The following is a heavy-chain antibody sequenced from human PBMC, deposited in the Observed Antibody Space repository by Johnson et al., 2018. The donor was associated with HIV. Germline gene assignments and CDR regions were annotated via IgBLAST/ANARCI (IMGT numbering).Heavy chain of an antibody. D-gene: IGHD6-13*01. CDR2: ISYDGSSK. J-gene: IGHJ3*02. CDR3: AKVAVATAAGGVALDI. Sequence: QMQLVESGGGVVQPGRSLRLSCAASGFTFSSYAMHWVRQAPGKGLEWVAVISYDGSSKYYADSVKGRFTISRDNSKNTLYLQMNSLRAEDTAVYYCAKVAVATAAGGVALDIWGPGTMVTVS. CDR1: GFTFSSYA. V-gene: IGHV3-30-3*01.